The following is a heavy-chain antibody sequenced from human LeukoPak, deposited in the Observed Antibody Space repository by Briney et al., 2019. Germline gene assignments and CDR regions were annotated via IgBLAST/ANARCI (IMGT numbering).Heavy chain of an antibody. D-gene: IGHD4-17*01. CDR3: ARANGDYWFDP. V-gene: IGHV4-39*07. J-gene: IGHJ5*02. CDR1: GGSISNNDYY. CDR2: IYYTST. Sequence: MASETLSLTCTVSGGSISNNDYYWGWIRQPPGKGLEWIGSIYYTSTYYKPSLKSRVTISVDTSKNQFSLSLSSVTAADTAVYYCARANGDYWFDPWGQGTLVTVSS.